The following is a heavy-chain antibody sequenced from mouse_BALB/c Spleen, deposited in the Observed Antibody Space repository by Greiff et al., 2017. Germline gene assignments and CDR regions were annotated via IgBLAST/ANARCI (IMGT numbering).Heavy chain of an antibody. CDR3: ARGSGLRLVAWFAY. J-gene: IGHJ3*01. CDR1: GYTFTDYN. V-gene: IGHV1S29*02. CDR2: IYPYNGGT. D-gene: IGHD2-4*01. Sequence: VQLKESGPELVKPGASVKISCKASGYTFTDYNMHWVKQSHGKSLEWIGYIYPYNGGTGYNQKFKSKATLTVDNSSSTAYMELRSLTSEDSAVYYCARGSGLRLVAWFAYWGQGTLVTVSA.